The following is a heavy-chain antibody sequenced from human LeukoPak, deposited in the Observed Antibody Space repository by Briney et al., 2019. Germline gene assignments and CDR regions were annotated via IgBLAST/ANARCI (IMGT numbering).Heavy chain of an antibody. D-gene: IGHD6-19*01. CDR2: IWHDGSHK. J-gene: IGHJ4*02. CDR3: ASGVYSSGWYLDY. V-gene: IGHV3-33*01. Sequence: GGSLRVSCAASAFPFSSYGRPWVRQAPGKGLEWVAVIWHDGSHKYYADSVTGRFTISRDNSKNTLYLQMNSLRAEDTAIYYCASGVYSSGWYLDYWGQGTLVTVSS. CDR1: AFPFSSYG.